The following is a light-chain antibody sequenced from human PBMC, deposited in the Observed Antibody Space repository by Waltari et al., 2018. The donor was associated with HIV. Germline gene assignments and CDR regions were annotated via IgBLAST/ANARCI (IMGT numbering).Light chain of an antibody. CDR2: DVN. Sequence: APKLLIYDVNKRPSGVPDRFSASKSGATASLTVSGLLAEDEADYYCAAYAGNNIVIFGGGTKVTV. CDR3: AAYAGNNIVI. V-gene: IGLV2-8*01. J-gene: IGLJ2*01.